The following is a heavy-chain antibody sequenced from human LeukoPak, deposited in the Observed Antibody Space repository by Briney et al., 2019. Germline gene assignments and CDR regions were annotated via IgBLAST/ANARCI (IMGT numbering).Heavy chain of an antibody. CDR3: AKDTSKFTISGVLDY. V-gene: IGHV3-23*01. D-gene: IGHD3-3*01. Sequence: GGSLRLSCAASGFTFSSYAMGWVRQAPGKGLEWVSAISGSGGSTYYADSVKGRFTISRDNSKNTLYLQMNSLRAEDTAVYYCAKDTSKFTISGVLDYWGQGTLVTVSS. CDR2: ISGSGGST. J-gene: IGHJ4*01. CDR1: GFTFSSYA.